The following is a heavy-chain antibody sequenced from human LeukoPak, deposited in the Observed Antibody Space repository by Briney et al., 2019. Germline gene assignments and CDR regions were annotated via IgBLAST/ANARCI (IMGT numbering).Heavy chain of an antibody. CDR1: GFTFSNAW. CDR2: IKSKTDGGTT. V-gene: IGHV3-15*01. J-gene: IGHJ3*02. CDR3: TTFPYDFDAFDI. Sequence: GGSLRLSCAASGFTFSNAWMSWVRQAPGKGLEWVGRIKSKTDGGTTDYAAPVKRRFTISRDDSKNTLYLQMNSLKTEDTAVYYCTTFPYDFDAFDIWGQGTMVTVSS. D-gene: IGHD1-1*01.